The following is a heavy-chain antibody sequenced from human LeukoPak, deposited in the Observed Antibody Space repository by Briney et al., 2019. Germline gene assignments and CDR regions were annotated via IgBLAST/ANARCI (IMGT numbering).Heavy chain of an antibody. CDR2: IYTSGST. Sequence: SETLSLTCTVSGGSISTSNYYWSWIRQPAGKGLEWIGRIYTSGSTNYNPSLKSRVTISVDTSKNQLSLKLSSVTAADTAVYYCARATGRLTMIGPYYYYMDVWGKGTTVTISS. V-gene: IGHV4-61*02. CDR3: ARATGRLTMIGPYYYYMDV. CDR1: GGSISTSNYY. J-gene: IGHJ6*03. D-gene: IGHD3-22*01.